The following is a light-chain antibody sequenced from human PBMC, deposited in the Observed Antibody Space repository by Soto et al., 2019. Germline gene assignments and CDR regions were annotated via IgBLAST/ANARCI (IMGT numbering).Light chain of an antibody. J-gene: IGLJ1*01. CDR1: STDFVSYNR. Sequence: QSALAQPPSVSGSPGQSVTISCTGTSTDFVSYNRVSWYQQPPGTAPKLIIYEASNRPSGVPDRFSGSKSGNTASLTISGLQAADEAAYYCSLYKSENTYVFGTGTKVTVL. CDR2: EAS. V-gene: IGLV2-18*01. CDR3: SLYKSENTYV.